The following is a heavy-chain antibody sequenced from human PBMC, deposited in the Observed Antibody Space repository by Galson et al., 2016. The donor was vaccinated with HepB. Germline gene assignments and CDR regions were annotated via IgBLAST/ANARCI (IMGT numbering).Heavy chain of an antibody. Sequence: SLRLSCAASGFTVSSSYISWVRQAPGKGLEWVSILYSGAGSTHYADSVKGRFAISRDNSKNTLYLQMNSLRAEDTAVYFCARVYDGSGFLSRGWYFDLWGRGTLVTVSS. D-gene: IGHD3-22*01. J-gene: IGHJ2*01. CDR2: LYSGAGST. CDR3: ARVYDGSGFLSRGWYFDL. V-gene: IGHV3-53*01. CDR1: GFTVSSSY.